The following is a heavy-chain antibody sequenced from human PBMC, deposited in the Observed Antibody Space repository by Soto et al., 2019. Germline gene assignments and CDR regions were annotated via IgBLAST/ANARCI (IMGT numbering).Heavy chain of an antibody. J-gene: IGHJ5*02. V-gene: IGHV4-59*01. Sequence: PSETLSLTCTVSGGSISSSYWSWIRQPPGKGLEWIGYIYYSGSTNYNPSLKSRVTISVDTSKNQFSLKLSSVTAADTAVYYCARMDDFWSGYGWFDPWGQGTPVTVS. CDR3: ARMDDFWSGYGWFDP. CDR1: GGSISSSY. CDR2: IYYSGST. D-gene: IGHD3-3*01.